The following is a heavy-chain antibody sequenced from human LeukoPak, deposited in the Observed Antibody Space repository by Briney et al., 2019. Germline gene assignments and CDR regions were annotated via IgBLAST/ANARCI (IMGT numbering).Heavy chain of an antibody. J-gene: IGHJ5*02. D-gene: IGHD3-22*01. CDR2: IIPIFGTA. V-gene: IGHV1-69*05. CDR3: ARARSPSSGYLLRDHNWFDP. Sequence: SVKVSCKASGGTFNSYAISWVRQAPGQGLEWMGGIIPIFGTANHAQKFQGRVTITTDESTSTAYMELSSLRSEDTAVYYCARARSPSSGYLLRDHNWFDPWGQGTLVTVSS. CDR1: GGTFNSYA.